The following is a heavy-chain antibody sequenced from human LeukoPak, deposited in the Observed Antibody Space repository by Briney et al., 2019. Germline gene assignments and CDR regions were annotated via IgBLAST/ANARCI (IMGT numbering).Heavy chain of an antibody. J-gene: IGHJ4*02. V-gene: IGHV1-46*01. CDR2: INPSGGST. Sequence: ASVKVSCKASGYTFTSYFTHWVRQAPGQGLDWMGIINPSGGSTSYAQKFQGRVTMTRDTSKNQFSLKLNSVTAADTAVYYCAREQGTGTSSRYFDYWGQGTLVTVSS. D-gene: IGHD1-1*01. CDR3: AREQGTGTSSRYFDY. CDR1: GYTFTSYF.